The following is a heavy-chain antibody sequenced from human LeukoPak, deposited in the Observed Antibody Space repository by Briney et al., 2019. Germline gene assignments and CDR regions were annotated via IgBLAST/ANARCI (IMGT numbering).Heavy chain of an antibody. Sequence: KPSETLSLTFTVSADSISNYYWSWIRQPHGKGLEWIGYIYNTGSTNYNPSLKSRVAISLDTPKNQFSLNLSSVTTADTAMYYCARGEGYSGYDFDYWGQGTLVTVSS. D-gene: IGHD5-12*01. J-gene: IGHJ4*02. V-gene: IGHV4-59*01. CDR1: ADSISNYY. CDR3: ARGEGYSGYDFDY. CDR2: IYNTGST.